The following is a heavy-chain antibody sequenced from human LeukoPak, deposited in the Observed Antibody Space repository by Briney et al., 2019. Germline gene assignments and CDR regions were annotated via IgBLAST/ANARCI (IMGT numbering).Heavy chain of an antibody. Sequence: RTGGSLRLSCAASGFSFNSYSMNWVRQAPGRGLEWVSYISGSSSAIYYADSVKGRFTISRDNAKNSLYLQVNSLRAEDTAVYYCATDGREAFDIWGQGTMVTVSS. CDR1: GFSFNSYS. J-gene: IGHJ3*02. CDR2: ISGSSSAI. D-gene: IGHD1-26*01. V-gene: IGHV3-48*01. CDR3: ATDGREAFDI.